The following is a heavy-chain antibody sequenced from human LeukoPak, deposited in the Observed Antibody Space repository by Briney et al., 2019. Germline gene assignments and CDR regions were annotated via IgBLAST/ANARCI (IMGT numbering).Heavy chain of an antibody. D-gene: IGHD3-16*02. V-gene: IGHV4-39*01. J-gene: IGHJ4*02. CDR2: IYYSGST. CDR1: GGSISSISYY. Sequence: SETLSPTCTVSGGSISSISYYWGWIRQPSGKGLEWIGSIYYSGSTYYNPSLKSRVTISVDTSKNQFSLKLSSVTAADTAVYYCARRAEADYVWGSYRFDYWGQGTLVTVSS. CDR3: ARRAEADYVWGSYRFDY.